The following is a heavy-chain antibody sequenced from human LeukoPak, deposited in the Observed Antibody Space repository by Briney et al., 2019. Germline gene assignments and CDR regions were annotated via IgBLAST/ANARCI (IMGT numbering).Heavy chain of an antibody. D-gene: IGHD2-21*02. CDR1: GFTFSSYW. CDR3: ARDCGSDCSQAFDI. V-gene: IGHV3-7*05. J-gene: IGHJ3*02. CDR2: IKQDGTQR. Sequence: GGSLRLSCAASGFTFSSYWMSWVRQAPGRGLEWVADIKQDGTQRYYVDSVEGRISISRDNVKNSLYLQMNSLRVEDTAVNYCARDCGSDCSQAFDIWGQGTMVTVSS.